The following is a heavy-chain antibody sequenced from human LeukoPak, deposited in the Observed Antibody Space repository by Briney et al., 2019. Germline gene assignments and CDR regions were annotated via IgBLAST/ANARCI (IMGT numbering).Heavy chain of an antibody. CDR2: IYSSGST. D-gene: IGHD5-24*01. CDR1: GGSISSYY. CDR3: ARDSGMATIDY. V-gene: IGHV4-4*07. Sequence: SETLSLTCTVSGGSISSYYWSWIRQPAGKGLEWIGRIYSSGSTNYNPSLNSRLTMSVDTSKSQFSLKLSSVTAADTAVYYCARDSGMATIDYWGQGTLVTVSS. J-gene: IGHJ4*02.